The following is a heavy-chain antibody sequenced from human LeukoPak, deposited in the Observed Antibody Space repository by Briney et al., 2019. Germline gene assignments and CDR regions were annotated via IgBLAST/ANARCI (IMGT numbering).Heavy chain of an antibody. J-gene: IGHJ6*03. V-gene: IGHV4-34*01. CDR3: ARVGYSYSINDWSRTGLGAYPTKYYYYMDV. D-gene: IGHD5-18*01. CDR2: INHSGGT. CDR1: RESFSDYS. Sequence: SETLSLTCAVCRESFSDYSWTGIRQPPGKGRQWIGEINHSGGTKHNPALMSRVIMSVDTSKNKIYVKVSSVTAADTAVYQCARVGYSYSINDWSRTGLGAYPTKYYYYMDVWGKGTTVTVSS.